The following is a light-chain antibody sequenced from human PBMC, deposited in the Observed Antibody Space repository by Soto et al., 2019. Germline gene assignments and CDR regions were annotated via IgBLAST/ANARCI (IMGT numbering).Light chain of an antibody. CDR1: QTVTDY. V-gene: IGKV1-5*01. J-gene: IGKJ1*01. CDR3: QQYNTFWT. CDR2: SAS. Sequence: DIQMTQSPSSLSASVGDRVTITCRAGQTVTDYLNWYQHKPGKAPKLLIYSASTLQSGVPSRFSGSGSGTEFTLTISGLQPDDSATYYCQQYNTFWTFGQGTKVDIK.